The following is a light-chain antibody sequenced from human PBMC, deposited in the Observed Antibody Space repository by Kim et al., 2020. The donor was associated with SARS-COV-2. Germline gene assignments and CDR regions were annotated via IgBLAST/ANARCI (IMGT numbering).Light chain of an antibody. V-gene: IGLV3-1*01. CDR2: QDS. Sequence: SYELTQPLSVSVSPGQTASITCSGDKLGDKYACWYQQKPGQSPVLVIYQDSKRPSGIPERFPGSNSGNTATLAISGTQAMDEADYYCQAWDSSTVVFGGG. CDR3: QAWDSSTVV. CDR1: KLGDKY. J-gene: IGLJ2*01.